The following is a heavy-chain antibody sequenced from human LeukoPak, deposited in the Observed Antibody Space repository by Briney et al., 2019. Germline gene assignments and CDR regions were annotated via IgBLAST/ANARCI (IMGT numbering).Heavy chain of an antibody. CDR3: TTYDDSSDLWGY. J-gene: IGHJ4*02. D-gene: IGHD3-22*01. V-gene: IGHV3-73*01. Sequence: GGSLRLSCAASGFTFSDSGMHWVRQAPGKGLEWVGRMRSKTQNYATAYAASVKGRFTISRDDSKNTAFLQMNSLKTEDTAVYYCTTYDDSSDLWGYWGQGTLVTVSS. CDR2: MRSKTQNYAT. CDR1: GFTFSDSG.